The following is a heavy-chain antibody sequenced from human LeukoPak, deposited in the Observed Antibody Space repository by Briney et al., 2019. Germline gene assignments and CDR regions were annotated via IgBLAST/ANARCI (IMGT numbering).Heavy chain of an antibody. CDR1: GYTFTSYG. Sequence: ASVKVSCKASGYTFTSYGISWVRQAPGQGLEWMGWISAYNGNTNYAQKLQGRVTMTTDTSTSTAYMELRSLRSDDTAVYYCARGQASDYDILTGPDYWGQGTLVTVSS. V-gene: IGHV1-18*01. D-gene: IGHD3-9*01. CDR2: ISAYNGNT. J-gene: IGHJ4*02. CDR3: ARGQASDYDILTGPDY.